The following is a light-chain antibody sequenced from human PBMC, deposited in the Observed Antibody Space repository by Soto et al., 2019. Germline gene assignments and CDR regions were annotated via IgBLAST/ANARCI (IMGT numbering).Light chain of an antibody. CDR2: AAS. Sequence: DLQMTQSPSSLFTPVGDRVTITCRASQNIRSYLSWYQQKAGKAPKLLIYAASTLQSGVPSRFSGSGSGTDFTLTISSLQPEDSATYYCQQSYSIPLTFGGGTKVEIK. V-gene: IGKV1-39*01. CDR3: QQSYSIPLT. CDR1: QNIRSY. J-gene: IGKJ4*01.